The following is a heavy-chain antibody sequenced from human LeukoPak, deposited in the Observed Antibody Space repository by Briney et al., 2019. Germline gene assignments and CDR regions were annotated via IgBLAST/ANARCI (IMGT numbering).Heavy chain of an antibody. CDR2: IYSGGST. Sequence: GGSLRLSCAASGFTVSSNYMSWVRQAPGKGLEWVSVIYSGGSTYYADSVKGRFTISRHNSKNTLYLQMNSLRAEDTAVYYCATQSPDYSIGPSYGSFNIWGQGTKVTVSS. D-gene: IGHD3-10*01. CDR3: ATQSPDYSIGPSYGSFNI. V-gene: IGHV3-53*04. J-gene: IGHJ3*02. CDR1: GFTVSSNY.